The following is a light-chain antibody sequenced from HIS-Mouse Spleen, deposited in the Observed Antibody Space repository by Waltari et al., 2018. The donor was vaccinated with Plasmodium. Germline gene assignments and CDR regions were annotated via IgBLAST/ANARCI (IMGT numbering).Light chain of an antibody. CDR3: QQSYSTWT. V-gene: IGKV1-39*01. Sequence: DIQMTQSPSSLSASVGDRVTITCRASQSISNYLNWYQQKPGKAPKFLIYAASTLQSGVPSRFSGSGSGTEFTLTSSSLQPEDVATYYCQQSYSTWTFGQGTKVEIK. CDR1: QSISNY. CDR2: AAS. J-gene: IGKJ1*01.